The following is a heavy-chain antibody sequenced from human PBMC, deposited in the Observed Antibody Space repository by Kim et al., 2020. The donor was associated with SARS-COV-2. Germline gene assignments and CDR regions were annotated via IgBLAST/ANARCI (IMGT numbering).Heavy chain of an antibody. J-gene: IGHJ6*02. CDR2: ISDNGVRT. D-gene: IGHD2-2*03. Sequence: LSLTCAASGFTFTTFAMSWVRQAPGKGPEWVASISDNGVRTYYADSVKGRFTISRDNSKNTLYIQMNSLRADDTAVYYCAKDFGYCSSTSCYPPYGMDVWGQGTTVTVSS. V-gene: IGHV3-23*01. CDR1: GFTFTTFA. CDR3: AKDFGYCSSTSCYPPYGMDV.